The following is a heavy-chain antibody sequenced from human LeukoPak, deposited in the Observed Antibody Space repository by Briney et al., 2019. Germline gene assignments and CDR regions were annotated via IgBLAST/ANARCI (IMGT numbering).Heavy chain of an antibody. D-gene: IGHD3-9*01. Sequence: PGGSLRLSCAASGFTFDDYAMHWVRQAPGKGLEWVSLISGDGGSTYYADSVKGRFTISRDNSKNSLYLQMNSLRTEDTALYYCAKDMEDNYDILTGYSGYGMDVWGQGTTVTVSS. V-gene: IGHV3-43*02. CDR2: ISGDGGST. J-gene: IGHJ6*02. CDR1: GFTFDDYA. CDR3: AKDMEDNYDILTGYSGYGMDV.